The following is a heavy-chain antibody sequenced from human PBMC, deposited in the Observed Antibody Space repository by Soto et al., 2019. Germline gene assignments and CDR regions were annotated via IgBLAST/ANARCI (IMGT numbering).Heavy chain of an antibody. CDR3: AKWALASALKRGAGYFDY. D-gene: IGHD6-19*01. CDR1: GFTFSSYG. CDR2: ISYDGSNK. Sequence: GGSLRLSCAASGFTFSSYGMHWVRQAPGKGLEWVAVISYDGSNKYYADSVKGRFTISRDNSKNTLYLQMNSLRAEDTAVYYCAKWALASALKRGAGYFDYWGQGTLVTVSS. J-gene: IGHJ4*02. V-gene: IGHV3-30*18.